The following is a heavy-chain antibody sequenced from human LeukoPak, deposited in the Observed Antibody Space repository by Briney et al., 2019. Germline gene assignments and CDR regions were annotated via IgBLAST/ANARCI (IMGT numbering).Heavy chain of an antibody. CDR1: GGSFSGYY. CDR3: ASYRGYSSSWYLDY. J-gene: IGHJ4*02. CDR2: INHSGST. V-gene: IGHV4-34*01. Sequence: PSETLSLTCAVYGGSFSGYYWSWIRQPPGKGLEWIGEINHSGSTNYNPSLKSRVTMSVDTSRNQFSLKLSSVTAADTAVYYCASYRGYSSSWYLDYWGQGTLVTVSS. D-gene: IGHD6-13*01.